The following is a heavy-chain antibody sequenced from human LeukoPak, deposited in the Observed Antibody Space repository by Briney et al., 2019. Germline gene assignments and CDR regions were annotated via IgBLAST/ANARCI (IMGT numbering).Heavy chain of an antibody. Sequence: GASVKVSCKASGGTFSSYAISWVPQAPGQGLEWMGRIIPILGIANYAQKFQGRVTITADKSTSTAYMELSSLRSEDTAVYYCARVSSSGWSNYYYYGMDVWGQGTTVTVSS. V-gene: IGHV1-69*04. CDR3: ARVSSSGWSNYYYYGMDV. CDR1: GGTFSSYA. CDR2: IIPILGIA. D-gene: IGHD6-19*01. J-gene: IGHJ6*02.